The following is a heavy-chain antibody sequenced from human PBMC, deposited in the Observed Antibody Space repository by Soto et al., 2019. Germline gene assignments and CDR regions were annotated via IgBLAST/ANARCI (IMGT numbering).Heavy chain of an antibody. CDR2: IYYSGST. CDR3: EKDSGTSWFDP. CDR1: VGSISSYY. Sequence: SETLSLTCTVSVGSISSYYWSWIRHPPGKGLEWIGYIYYSGSTNYNPSLKSLVTISVDTSKNHFSLKLSSVTAADTAVYYCEKDSGTSWFDPWGQGTVLPVSS. J-gene: IGHJ5*02. V-gene: IGHV4-59*01. D-gene: IGHD1-26*01.